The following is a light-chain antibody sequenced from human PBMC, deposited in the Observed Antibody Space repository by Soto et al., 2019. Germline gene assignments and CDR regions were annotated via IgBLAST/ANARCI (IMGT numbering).Light chain of an antibody. CDR2: EVS. CDR1: SSDVGSYNL. J-gene: IGLJ2*01. V-gene: IGLV2-23*02. Sequence: AVVTQPASVSGSPGQSITISCTGTSSDVGSYNLVSWYQQHPGKAPKLMIYEVSKRPSGVSNRFSGSKSGNTASLTISGLQAEDEADYYCCSYAGSSTVFGGGTKLTVL. CDR3: CSYAGSSTV.